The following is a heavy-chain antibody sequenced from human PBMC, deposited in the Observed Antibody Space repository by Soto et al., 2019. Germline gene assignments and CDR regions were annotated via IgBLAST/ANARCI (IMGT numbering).Heavy chain of an antibody. J-gene: IGHJ6*02. Sequence: SVKVSCKPSGGTFSSYSFSWVRQVPGQGLEWMGGFSPIFGAPNYAQRFQGRVSMTIDTSTTTAYMELRTLTPDDTAVYYCAKNGQPPYYYYGLDVWGQGTLVTVS. CDR2: FSPIFGAP. CDR3: AKNGQPPYYYYGLDV. D-gene: IGHD2-8*01. CDR1: GGTFSSYS. V-gene: IGHV1-69*05.